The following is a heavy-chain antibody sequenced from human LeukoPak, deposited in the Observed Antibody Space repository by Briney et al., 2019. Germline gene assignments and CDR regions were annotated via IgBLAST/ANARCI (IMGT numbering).Heavy chain of an antibody. Sequence: ASVKVSCKASGYTFTSYGISWVRQAPGQGLEWMGWISAHNGNTNYAQKLQGRVTMTTDTSTSTAYMELRSLRSDDTAVYYCAKIAVADYYFDYWGQGTLVTVSS. V-gene: IGHV1-18*01. D-gene: IGHD6-19*01. CDR1: GYTFTSYG. CDR3: AKIAVADYYFDY. CDR2: ISAHNGNT. J-gene: IGHJ4*02.